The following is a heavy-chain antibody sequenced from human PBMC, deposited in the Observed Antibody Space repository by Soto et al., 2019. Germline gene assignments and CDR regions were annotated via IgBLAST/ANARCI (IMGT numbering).Heavy chain of an antibody. CDR3: ASLVYYYYYMDV. CDR1: GGSFSGYY. D-gene: IGHD2-8*02. CDR2: INHSGST. Sequence: QVQLQQWGAGLLKPSETLSLTCAVYGGSFSGYYWSWIRQPPGKGLEWIGEINHSGSTNYNPSLKSRVTISVDTSKNQFSLKLSSVTAADTAGYYCASLVYYYYYMDVWGKGTTVTVSS. J-gene: IGHJ6*03. V-gene: IGHV4-34*01.